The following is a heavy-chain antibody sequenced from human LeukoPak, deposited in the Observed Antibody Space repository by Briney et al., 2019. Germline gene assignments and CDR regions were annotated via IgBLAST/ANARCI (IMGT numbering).Heavy chain of an antibody. V-gene: IGHV3-11*04. D-gene: IGHD3-22*01. CDR3: ARAYYYDSSGAFDY. J-gene: IGHJ4*02. Sequence: GGSLRLSCAASGFTFSDYYMSWICQAPGKGLEWVSNIRSSGSTIYIADSVKGRFTISRDNAKNSLYLQMNSLRAEDTAVYYCARAYYYDSSGAFDYWGQGTLVTVSS. CDR1: GFTFSDYY. CDR2: IRSSGSTI.